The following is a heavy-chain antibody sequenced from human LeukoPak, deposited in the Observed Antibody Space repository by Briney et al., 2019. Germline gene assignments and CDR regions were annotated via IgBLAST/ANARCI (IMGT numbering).Heavy chain of an antibody. CDR1: GGSISSSSYY. CDR2: IYYSGST. CDR3: ARDNMITFGGTHYMDV. V-gene: IGHV4-39*07. Sequence: SETLSLTCTVSGGSISSSSYYWGWIRQPPGTGLEWIGSIYYSGSTYYNPSLKSRVTVSVDTSKNQFSLKLSSVTAADTAVYYCARDNMITFGGTHYMDVWGKGTTVTVSS. J-gene: IGHJ6*03. D-gene: IGHD3-16*01.